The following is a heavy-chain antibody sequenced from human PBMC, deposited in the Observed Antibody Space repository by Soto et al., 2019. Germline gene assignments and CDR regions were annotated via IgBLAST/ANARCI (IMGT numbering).Heavy chain of an antibody. V-gene: IGHV3-48*02. Sequence: EVQLVESGGGLVQPGGSLRLSCAASGFTFSSYSMNWVRQAPGKGLEWVSYISSSSSTIYYADSVKGRFTISRDNAKNSLYLKMNSLRDEDTAVYYCARDYVVVVAATRPDYYGMDVWGQGTTVTVSS. CDR2: ISSSSSTI. CDR3: ARDYVVVVAATRPDYYGMDV. CDR1: GFTFSSYS. J-gene: IGHJ6*02. D-gene: IGHD2-15*01.